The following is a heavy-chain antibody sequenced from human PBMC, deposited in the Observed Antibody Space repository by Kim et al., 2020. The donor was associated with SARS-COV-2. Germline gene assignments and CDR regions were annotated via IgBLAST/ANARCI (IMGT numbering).Heavy chain of an antibody. Sequence: SETLSLTCTVSGGSISSYYWSWIRQPPGKGLEWIGYIYYSGSTNYNPSLKSRVPISVDTSKNQCSLKLSSVTAADTAVYYCARAYGSGSYYKRGYFDYWGQGTLVTVSS. CDR1: GGSISSYY. CDR2: IYYSGST. CDR3: ARAYGSGSYYKRGYFDY. D-gene: IGHD3-10*01. J-gene: IGHJ4*02. V-gene: IGHV4-59*01.